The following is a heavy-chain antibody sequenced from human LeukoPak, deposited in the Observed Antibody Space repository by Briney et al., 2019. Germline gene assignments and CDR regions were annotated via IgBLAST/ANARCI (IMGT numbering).Heavy chain of an antibody. V-gene: IGHV3-7*01. CDR3: ARAVDVADY. Sequence: GGSLRLSCVGSGFIFNHHWMSWVRQAPGKGLDWVANIKEDESAKFYADSVRGRFTISRDNAKNSVYLQMNNLRVEDTAEYYCARAVDVADYWGRGTLVTVSS. D-gene: IGHD3-16*01. J-gene: IGHJ4*02. CDR2: IKEDESAK. CDR1: GFIFNHHW.